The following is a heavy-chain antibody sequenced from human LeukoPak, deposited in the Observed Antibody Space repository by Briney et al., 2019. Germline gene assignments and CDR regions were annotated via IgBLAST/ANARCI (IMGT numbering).Heavy chain of an antibody. Sequence: SETLSLTCTVSGGSISSSSYYWGWIRQPPGKGLEWIGSIYYSGSTNYNPSLKSRVTISVDTSKNQFSLKLSSVTAADTTVYYCARDLTDYHDSSDYYMSGWFDPWGPGTLVPVSS. D-gene: IGHD3-22*01. CDR3: ARDLTDYHDSSDYYMSGWFDP. V-gene: IGHV4-39*07. J-gene: IGHJ5*02. CDR1: GGSISSSSYY. CDR2: IYYSGST.